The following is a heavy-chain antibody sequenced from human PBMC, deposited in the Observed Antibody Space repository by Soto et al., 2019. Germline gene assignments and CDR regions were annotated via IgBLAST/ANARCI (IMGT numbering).Heavy chain of an antibody. CDR2: ISGSGTNT. J-gene: IGHJ4*02. Sequence: EVQLLESGGGLVQPGGSLRLSCAASGFIFRNYAMSWVRQAPGKGLEWVSAISGSGTNTYYADSVRGRFISSRDSSKNSVYLRVDSLRGEDTAVYYCAKEGDDYGSGTSFYFGYWGQGILVTVSS. D-gene: IGHD3-10*01. V-gene: IGHV3-23*01. CDR3: AKEGDDYGSGTSFYFGY. CDR1: GFIFRNYA.